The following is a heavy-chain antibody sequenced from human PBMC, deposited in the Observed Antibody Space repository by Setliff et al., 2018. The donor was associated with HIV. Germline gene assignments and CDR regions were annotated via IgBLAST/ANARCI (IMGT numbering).Heavy chain of an antibody. D-gene: IGHD1-26*01. CDR1: GGSISSGRYY. J-gene: IGHJ4*02. V-gene: IGHV4-61*09. CDR3: ATMGGQGTHFDY. Sequence: SETLSLTCSVSGGSISSGRYYWTWIRQPAGKGLEWIGHVFHTWSTKYNSSLKSRVTISTDTSKNQFHLNLTSVTAADTAVYYCATMGGQGTHFDYWGQGTLVTVSS. CDR2: VFHTWST.